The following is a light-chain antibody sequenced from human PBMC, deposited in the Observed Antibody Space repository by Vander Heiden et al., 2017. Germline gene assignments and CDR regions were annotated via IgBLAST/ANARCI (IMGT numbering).Light chain of an antibody. CDR1: QSVSSN. V-gene: IGKV3-15*01. Sequence: ERVMTQSPATLSVSPGARATLSCRSSQSVSSNLVWYQQKPGQAPRLLIYGASTRATGIPARFSGSGSGMEFTLTISSLQSEDFAVYYCQQYDNWPRTFGQGTKVEIK. CDR3: QQYDNWPRT. CDR2: GAS. J-gene: IGKJ1*01.